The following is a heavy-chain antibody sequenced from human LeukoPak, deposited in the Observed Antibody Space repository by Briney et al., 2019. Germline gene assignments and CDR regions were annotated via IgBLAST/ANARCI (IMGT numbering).Heavy chain of an antibody. J-gene: IGHJ4*02. CDR3: ARGGGAF. CDR1: GFTFSNYG. Sequence: GGSLRLSCAVSGFTFSNYGMSWVRQAPWKGLEWVANIKPDGGEKHYVVSVKGRFTISRDNAKSSLYLQMNSLRAEDTAMYYCARGGGAFWGQGTLVTVSS. CDR2: IKPDGGEK. V-gene: IGHV3-7*01. D-gene: IGHD1-26*01.